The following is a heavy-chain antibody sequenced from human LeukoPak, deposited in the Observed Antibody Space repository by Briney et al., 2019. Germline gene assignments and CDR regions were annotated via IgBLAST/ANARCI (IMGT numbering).Heavy chain of an antibody. D-gene: IGHD2/OR15-2a*01. V-gene: IGHV4-39*05. J-gene: IGHJ4*02. CDR2: VYYTGTT. CDR1: GGSISNTIYH. CDR3: AIYANSAAVY. Sequence: SETPSLTCTVSGGSISNTIYHGGWIRQPPGKGLEWVGTVYYTGTTYYNPSLKSRVTISVDTSKNQFSLTLHSVTAADTAVYYCAIYANSAAVYWGQGALVTVSS.